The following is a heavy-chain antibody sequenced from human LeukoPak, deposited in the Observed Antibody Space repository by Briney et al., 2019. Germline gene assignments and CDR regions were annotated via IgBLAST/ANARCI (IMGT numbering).Heavy chain of an antibody. V-gene: IGHV4-38-2*02. CDR3: ARGWWPQFDY. D-gene: IGHD2-15*01. Sequence: PSETLSLTCTVSGGSISSYYWGWIRQPPGKGLEWIGSIYHSGSTYYNPSLKSRVTISVDTSKNQFSLKLSSVTAADTAVYYCARGWWPQFDYWGQGTLVTVSS. CDR2: IYHSGST. J-gene: IGHJ4*02. CDR1: GGSISSYY.